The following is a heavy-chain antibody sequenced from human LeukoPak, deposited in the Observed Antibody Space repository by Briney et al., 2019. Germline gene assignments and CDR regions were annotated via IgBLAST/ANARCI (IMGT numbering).Heavy chain of an antibody. V-gene: IGHV3-30*18. CDR3: AKGDYGDYPYYYYYGMDV. D-gene: IGHD4-17*01. CDR1: GFTFSSYG. CDR2: ISYDGSNK. Sequence: GRSLRLSCAASGFTFSSYGMHWVRQAPGKGLEWVAVISYDGSNKYYADSVKGRFTISRDNSKNTLYLQMNSLRAEDTAVYYCAKGDYGDYPYYYYYGMDVWGQGTTVTVSS. J-gene: IGHJ6*02.